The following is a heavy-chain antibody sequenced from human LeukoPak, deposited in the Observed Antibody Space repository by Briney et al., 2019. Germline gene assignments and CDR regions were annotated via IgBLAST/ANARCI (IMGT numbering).Heavy chain of an antibody. CDR3: AQDAMVYACYYFDN. D-gene: IGHD2-8*01. Sequence: GGSLRLSCAASGFAFSSCAMTWGRRAPGTGREWVAGIRTDGTRSNYPASVKGRFTIPRDNTNNTLYLQINSLRADDPALYSCAQDAMVYACYYFDNWAQGTLVTVSS. J-gene: IGHJ4*02. CDR2: IRTDGTRS. V-gene: IGHV3-23*01. CDR1: GFAFSSCA.